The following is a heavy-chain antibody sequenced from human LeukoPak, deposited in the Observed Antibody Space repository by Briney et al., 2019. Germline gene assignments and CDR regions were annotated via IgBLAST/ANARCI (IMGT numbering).Heavy chain of an antibody. CDR3: ARGGLTLYRYFDGSHYYMDV. V-gene: IGHV1-2*02. CDR1: GYTFTGYY. J-gene: IGHJ6*03. Sequence: ASVKVSCKASGYTFTGYYMHWVRQAPGQGLEWMGWINPNSGGTNYAQKFQGRVTMTRDTSISTAYMELSRLRSEDTAVYYCARGGLTLYRYFDGSHYYMDVWGKGTTVTVSS. CDR2: INPNSGGT. D-gene: IGHD3-9*01.